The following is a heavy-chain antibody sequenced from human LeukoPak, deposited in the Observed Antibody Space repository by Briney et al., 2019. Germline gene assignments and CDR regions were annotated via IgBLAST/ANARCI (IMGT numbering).Heavy chain of an antibody. CDR1: GGTFSSYA. CDR2: IIPIFGTA. J-gene: IGHJ3*02. D-gene: IGHD3-22*01. V-gene: IGHV1-69*13. CDR3: ARGDDSSGYYYEGAFDI. Sequence: SVKVSCKASGGTFSSYAISWVRQAPGQGLEWMGGIIPIFGTANYAQKFQGRVTITADESTSTAYMELSSLRSEDTAVYYCARGDDSSGYYYEGAFDIWGQGTMVTVSS.